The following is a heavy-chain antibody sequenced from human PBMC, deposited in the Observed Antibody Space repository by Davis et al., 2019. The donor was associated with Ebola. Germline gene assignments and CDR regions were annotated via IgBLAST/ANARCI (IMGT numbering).Heavy chain of an antibody. Sequence: IFSSYVMSWVRQAPGKGLEWIGTIYYSGSTDYNPSLESRVTISADTSKNQFSLKLTSVTAADTALYYCASGGYSGYDGYFDDWGQGTLVTVSS. V-gene: IGHV4-39*01. J-gene: IGHJ4*02. CDR1: IFSSYV. CDR3: ASGGYSGYDGYFDD. CDR2: IYYSGST. D-gene: IGHD5-12*01.